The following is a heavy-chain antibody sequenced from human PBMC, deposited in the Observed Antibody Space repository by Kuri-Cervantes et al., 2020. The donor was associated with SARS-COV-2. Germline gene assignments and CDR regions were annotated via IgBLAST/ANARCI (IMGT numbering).Heavy chain of an antibody. D-gene: IGHD1-14*01. CDR1: GFMFNDYA. J-gene: IGHJ6*03. CDR2: ISGDGGST. CDR3: ARSDRVRKLFSRMRYYYYYFMGV. V-gene: IGHV3-23*01. Sequence: GGSLRLSCRASGFMFNDYAMSWVRQALGQGLEWVSGISGDGGSTYYADSVKGRFTVSRDNPTKTLYLQMNSLRAEDTAVYYCARSDRVRKLFSRMRYYYYYFMGVWGNGTTVTVSS.